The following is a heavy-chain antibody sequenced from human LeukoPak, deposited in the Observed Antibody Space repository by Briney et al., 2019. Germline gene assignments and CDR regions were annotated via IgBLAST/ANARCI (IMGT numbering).Heavy chain of an antibody. CDR3: ARGRPLDAFDI. V-gene: IGHV4-31*03. CDR1: GGSISSGGYY. CDR2: IYCSGST. J-gene: IGHJ3*02. Sequence: SETLSLTCTVSGGSISSGGYYWSWIRQHPGKGLEWIGYIYCSGSTYYNPSLKSRVTISVDTSKNQFSLKLSSVTAADTAVYYCARGRPLDAFDIWGQGTLVTVSS.